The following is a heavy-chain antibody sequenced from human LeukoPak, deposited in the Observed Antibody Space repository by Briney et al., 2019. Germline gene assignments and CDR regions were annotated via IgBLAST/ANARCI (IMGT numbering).Heavy chain of an antibody. CDR3: AKSMILIVVALFFDY. D-gene: IGHD3-22*01. CDR2: IGGRDGST. J-gene: IGHJ4*02. CDR1: GFTFSSYG. V-gene: IGHV3-23*01. Sequence: GGSLRLSCAASGFTFSSYGMSWVRQAPGKGLEWVSAIGGRDGSTYYADSVKGRFTISRDNSKNTLYVQMNSLRAEDTAVYYCAKSMILIVVALFFDYWGQGTLVTVSS.